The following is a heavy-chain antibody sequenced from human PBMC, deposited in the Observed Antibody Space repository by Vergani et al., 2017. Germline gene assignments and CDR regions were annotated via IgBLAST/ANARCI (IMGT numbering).Heavy chain of an antibody. CDR2: IWYDGSNK. CDR1: GFTFSSYG. CDR3: ARGXPGWELLRYNWFDP. J-gene: IGHJ5*02. V-gene: IGHV3-33*01. Sequence: QVQLVESGGGVVQPGRSLTLSCAASGFTFSSYGMHWVRQAPGKGLEWVAVIWYDGSNKYYADSVKGRFTISRDNSKNTLYLQMNSLRAEDTAVYYCARGXPGWELLRYNWFDPWGQGTLVTVSS. D-gene: IGHD1-26*01.